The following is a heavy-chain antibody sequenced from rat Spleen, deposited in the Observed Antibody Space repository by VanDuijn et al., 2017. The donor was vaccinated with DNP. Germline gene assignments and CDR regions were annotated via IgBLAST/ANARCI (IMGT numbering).Heavy chain of an antibody. CDR3: ARGVYGSYDYWYFDF. J-gene: IGHJ1*01. CDR2: ISYSGST. V-gene: IGHV3-1*01. D-gene: IGHD1-8*01. CDR1: GYSITSNY. Sequence: EVQLQESGPGLVKPSQSLSLTCSVTGYSITSNYWGWIRKFPGNKMEWSGHISYSGSTSYNPTHKSRISITRDTSKNQFFLQLNSVTTEDTATYYCARGVYGSYDYWYFDFWGPGTLVTVSS.